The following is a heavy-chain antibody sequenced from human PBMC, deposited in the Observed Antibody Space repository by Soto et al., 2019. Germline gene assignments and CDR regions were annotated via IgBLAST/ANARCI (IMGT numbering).Heavy chain of an antibody. CDR1: GYTFSGYD. CDR3: ARATELRYVEWSVYRGGNYAMDV. V-gene: IGHV1-8*01. D-gene: IGHD3-3*01. Sequence: QVQLVQSGAEVKKPGASVRVSCKASGYTFSGYDINWVRQATGQGLEWMGWVSPDSGSTGYAGIFQGRVTMTWDRSTATAYMDQGSLTCEDSAVYYCARATELRYVEWSVYRGGNYAMDVWGQGTTVTVSS. CDR2: VSPDSGST. J-gene: IGHJ6*02.